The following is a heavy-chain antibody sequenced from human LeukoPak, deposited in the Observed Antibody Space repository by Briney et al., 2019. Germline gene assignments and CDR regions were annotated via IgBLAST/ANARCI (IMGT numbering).Heavy chain of an antibody. CDR2: ISSSSSYI. V-gene: IGHV3-21*01. CDR3: ARDGSEQLGPHYYYYYHMDV. D-gene: IGHD6-6*01. CDR1: GFTFSSYS. J-gene: IGHJ6*03. Sequence: GGSLRLSCAASGFTFSSYSMNWVRQAPGKGLEWVSSISSSSSYIYYADSVKGRFTISRDNAKNSLYLQMNSLRAEDTAVYYCARDGSEQLGPHYYYYYHMDVWGKGTTVTVSS.